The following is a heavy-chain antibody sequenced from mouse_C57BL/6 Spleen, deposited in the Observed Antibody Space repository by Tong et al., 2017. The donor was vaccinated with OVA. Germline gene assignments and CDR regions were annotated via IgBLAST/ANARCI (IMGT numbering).Heavy chain of an antibody. Sequence: EVQLQESGPVLVKPGASVKMSCKASGYTFADYYMNWVKQSHGKSLEWIGVINPYNGGTSYNQKFKGKATLTVDKSSSTAYMELNSLTSEDSAVYYCARPPITTVVATYYAMDYWGQGTSVTVSS. J-gene: IGHJ4*01. D-gene: IGHD1-1*01. CDR1: GYTFADYY. V-gene: IGHV1-19*01. CDR2: INPYNGGT. CDR3: ARPPITTVVATYYAMDY.